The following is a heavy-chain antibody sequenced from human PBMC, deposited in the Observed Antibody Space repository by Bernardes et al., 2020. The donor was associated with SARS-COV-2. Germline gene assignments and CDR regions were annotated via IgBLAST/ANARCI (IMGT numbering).Heavy chain of an antibody. CDR1: GSTFSTLD. J-gene: IGHJ4*02. CDR2: IRIRASTI. V-gene: IGHV3-48*03. D-gene: IGHD3-16*02. CDR3: ARGGLTFGGVTVR. Sequence: GGSLRLPCAASGSTFSTLDMHWVRQAPGTGLEWVSYIRIRASTIHYADSVKGRFTISRDNAKNSLYLQMNSLGADDTAVYYCARGGLTFGGVTVRWGQGTLVTDSS.